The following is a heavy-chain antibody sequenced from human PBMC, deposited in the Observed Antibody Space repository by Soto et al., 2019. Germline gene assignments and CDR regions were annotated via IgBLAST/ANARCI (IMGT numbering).Heavy chain of an antibody. J-gene: IGHJ3*02. D-gene: IGHD3-10*01. V-gene: IGHV3-23*01. CDR1: GFTFSSYA. Sequence: EVQLLESGGGLVQPGESLRLSCAVSGFTFSSYAMSWVRQAPGKGLEWVSTVSYGGDRTYYAGSVKGRFTVSRDNSKNTLYQQMNSLGFEDTAEYYCAKDSYYYGSERWDAFDIWGQGTKVTVSS. CDR2: VSYGGDRT. CDR3: AKDSYYYGSERWDAFDI.